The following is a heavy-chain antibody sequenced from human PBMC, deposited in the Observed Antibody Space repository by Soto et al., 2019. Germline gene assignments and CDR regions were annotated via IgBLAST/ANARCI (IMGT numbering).Heavy chain of an antibody. Sequence: PGESLKISCQGSGYSFTSYWISWVRQMPGKGLEWMGRIGPSDSYTNYSPSFQGHVTISADKSISTAYLQWSSLKASDTAMYYCARQLSIAAAGTHYYGMDVWGQGTTVTVSS. CDR3: ARQLSIAAAGTHYYGMDV. J-gene: IGHJ6*02. V-gene: IGHV5-10-1*01. CDR1: GYSFTSYW. CDR2: IGPSDSYT. D-gene: IGHD6-13*01.